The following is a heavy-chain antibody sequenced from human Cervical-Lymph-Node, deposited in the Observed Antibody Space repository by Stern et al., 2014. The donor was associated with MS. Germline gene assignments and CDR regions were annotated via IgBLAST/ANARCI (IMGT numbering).Heavy chain of an antibody. CDR2: VYYSGAP. J-gene: IGHJ4*02. V-gene: IGHV4-39*01. CDR3: AKHACTGAACPFDL. Sequence: QLQLQESGPGLVKPSETLSLTCAVSGDSISSYTHYWAWIRQPPGKGLEWIGSVYYSGAPYYNPSLKSPVTISVAPSKNHSSLGLNSVTAADTAVYYCAKHACTGAACPFDLWGQGTLVTVSS. D-gene: IGHD2-8*02. CDR1: GDSISSYTHY.